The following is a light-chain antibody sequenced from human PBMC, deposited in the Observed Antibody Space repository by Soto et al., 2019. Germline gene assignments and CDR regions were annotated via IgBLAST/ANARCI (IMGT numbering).Light chain of an antibody. J-gene: IGKJ2*03. Sequence: DIQMTQSPSTLSASVGDSVTITCRASQSVNSWLAWYQQKPGRAPKLLIYQASILETGVPSRFSGSGSGTEFTLIITTLQPDDFATYYCQQYSSYSISFGQGTRLEIK. CDR2: QAS. CDR3: QQYSSYSIS. V-gene: IGKV1-5*03. CDR1: QSVNSW.